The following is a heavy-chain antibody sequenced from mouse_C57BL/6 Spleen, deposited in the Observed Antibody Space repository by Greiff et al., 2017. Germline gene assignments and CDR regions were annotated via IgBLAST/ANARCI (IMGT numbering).Heavy chain of an antibody. J-gene: IGHJ2*01. Sequence: EVQLQQSGPGLVKPSQSLSLTCSVTGYSITSGYYWNWIRQFPGNKLEWMGYISYDGSNNSNPSLKNRISITRDTSKNQFFLKLNSVTTEDTATYYCSRFYYDYDGGYFDYWGQGTTLTVSS. CDR3: SRFYYDYDGGYFDY. CDR2: ISYDGSN. D-gene: IGHD2-4*01. V-gene: IGHV3-6*01. CDR1: GYSITSGYY.